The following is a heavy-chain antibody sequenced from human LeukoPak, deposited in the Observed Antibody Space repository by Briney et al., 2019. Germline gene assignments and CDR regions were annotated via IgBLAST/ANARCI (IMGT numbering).Heavy chain of an antibody. Sequence: GEPLKISCKGSGYRFTSYWIAWVRQMPGKGLDWMVTIYPSYSDIRYSTSFQSQVTISADKSISTARLQWSSLKASDTAMYYCARSDGRGYGFDYWGQGTLVTVSS. CDR1: GYRFTSYW. V-gene: IGHV5-51*01. CDR2: IYPSYSDI. D-gene: IGHD5-18*01. CDR3: ARSDGRGYGFDY. J-gene: IGHJ4*02.